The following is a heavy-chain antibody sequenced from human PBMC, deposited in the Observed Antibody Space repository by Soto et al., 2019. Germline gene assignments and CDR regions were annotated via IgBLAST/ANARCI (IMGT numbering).Heavy chain of an antibody. Sequence: QVQLQQWGAGLLKPSETLSLTCAVYDGSFSGYYWNWIRQPPGKGLEGIGEINHSGSTNYNPSLKSRFTISVDTCKNQLSLKLSSVAAADTAVCYCARDYPRGKRGPKDYWGQGTLVTVSS. V-gene: IGHV4-34*01. CDR2: INHSGST. J-gene: IGHJ4*02. CDR3: ARDYPRGKRGPKDY. D-gene: IGHD1-26*01. CDR1: DGSFSGYY.